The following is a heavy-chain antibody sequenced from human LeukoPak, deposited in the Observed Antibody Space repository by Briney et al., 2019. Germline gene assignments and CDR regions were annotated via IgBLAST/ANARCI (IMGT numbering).Heavy chain of an antibody. CDR1: GFTFSSYS. V-gene: IGHV3-21*01. CDR3: ARGGRGYSYGLTGCMDV. J-gene: IGHJ6*03. CDR2: ISSSSSYI. D-gene: IGHD5-18*01. Sequence: GGSLRLSCAASGFTFSSYSMNWVRQAPGKGPEWVSSISSSSSYIYYADSVKGRFTISRDNAKNSLYLQMNSLRAEDTAVYYCARGGRGYSYGLTGCMDVWGKGTTVTVSS.